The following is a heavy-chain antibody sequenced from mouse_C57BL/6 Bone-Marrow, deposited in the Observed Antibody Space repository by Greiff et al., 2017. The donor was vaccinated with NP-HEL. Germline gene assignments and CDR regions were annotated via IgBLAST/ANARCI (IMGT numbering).Heavy chain of an antibody. CDR3: ARISRGGYWFAY. CDR2: IYPGDGDT. J-gene: IGHJ3*01. Sequence: QVQLQQSGAELVKPGASVKISCKASGYAFSSYWMNWVKQRPGKGLEWIGQIYPGDGDTNYNGKFKGKATLTADKSSSTAYMQLSSLTSEDSAVYFCARISRGGYWFAYWGQGTLVTVSA. D-gene: IGHD1-1*02. V-gene: IGHV1-80*01. CDR1: GYAFSSYW.